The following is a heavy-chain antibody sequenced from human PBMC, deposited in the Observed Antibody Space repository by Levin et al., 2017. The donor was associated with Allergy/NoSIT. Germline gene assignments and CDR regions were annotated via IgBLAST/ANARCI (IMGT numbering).Heavy chain of an antibody. CDR3: TRDQGYFDSLPN. CDR1: GFNFGDSG. V-gene: IGHV3-49*04. CDR2: IRSEFYHGTP. D-gene: IGHD3-9*01. J-gene: IGHJ1*01. Sequence: GESLKISCTGSGFNFGDSGMHWVRQAPGKGLEWVAFIRSEFYHGTPEYAASVKGRFTISRHDSERITYLQMNSLKAEDTAVYYCTRDQGYFDSLPNWGQGTLVTVSS.